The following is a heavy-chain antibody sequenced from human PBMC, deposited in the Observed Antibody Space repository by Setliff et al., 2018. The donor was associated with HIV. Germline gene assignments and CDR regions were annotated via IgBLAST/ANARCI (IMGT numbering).Heavy chain of an antibody. Sequence: KPSETLSLTCTVSGSSISSNYYWAWMWQAPGKGLEWIGCIDASANTYYFPSFQSLATISIDTSKNQLSLEMRSVNAADTAVYYCARIGSGWSVGWFDPWGQGTLVTVSS. V-gene: IGHV4-38-2*02. CDR2: IDASANT. CDR1: GSSISSNYY. CDR3: ARIGSGWSVGWFDP. J-gene: IGHJ5*02. D-gene: IGHD6-13*01.